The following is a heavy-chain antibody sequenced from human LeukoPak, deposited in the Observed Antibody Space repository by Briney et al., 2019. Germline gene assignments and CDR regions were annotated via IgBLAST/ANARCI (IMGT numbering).Heavy chain of an antibody. CDR1: GYTFTSYD. Sequence: ASVKVSCKASGYTFTSYDINWVRQATGQGLEWMGWMNPNSGNTGYAQKFQGRVTITRNTSISTAYMELSSLRSEDTVVYYCARGPIAAAGFDAFDIWGQGTMVTVSS. D-gene: IGHD6-13*01. V-gene: IGHV1-8*03. CDR2: MNPNSGNT. CDR3: ARGPIAAAGFDAFDI. J-gene: IGHJ3*02.